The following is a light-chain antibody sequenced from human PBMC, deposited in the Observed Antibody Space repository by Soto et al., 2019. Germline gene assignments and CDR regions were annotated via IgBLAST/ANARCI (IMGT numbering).Light chain of an antibody. CDR2: GAS. CDR3: QQYNDWPPT. V-gene: IGKV3-15*01. J-gene: IGKJ5*01. CDR1: QGIHNN. Sequence: IVLTQSPGTLSLSQGERAAFSCRASQGIHNNYLAWYQQKPGQAPRVLIYGASTRATGIPARFSGSGSGTEFTLSIGSLQSEDFAVYYCQQYNDWPPTFGQGTRLEIK.